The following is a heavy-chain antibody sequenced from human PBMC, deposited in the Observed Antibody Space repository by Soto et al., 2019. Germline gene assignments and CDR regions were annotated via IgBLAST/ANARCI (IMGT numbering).Heavy chain of an antibody. CDR2: ISSSSSYI. CDR1: GFTFSSYS. J-gene: IGHJ4*02. V-gene: IGHV3-21*01. Sequence: LRLSCAASGFTFSSYSMNWVRQAPGKGLEWVSSISSSSSYIYYADSVKGRFTISRDNAKNSLYLQMNSLRAEDTAVYYCARGTIVVVVAATPADYWGQGTLVTVSS. D-gene: IGHD2-15*01. CDR3: ARGTIVVVVAATPADY.